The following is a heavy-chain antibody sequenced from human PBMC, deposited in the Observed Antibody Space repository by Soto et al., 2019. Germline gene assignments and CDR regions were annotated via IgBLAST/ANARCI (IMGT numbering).Heavy chain of an antibody. Sequence: GGSLRLSCAASGFTFDDYAMHWVRQAPGKGLEWVSGISWNSGSIGYADSVKGRFTISRDNAKNSLYLQMNSLRAEDTALYYCAKDTYSSGRGDFDYWGQGTLVTVSS. CDR2: ISWNSGSI. V-gene: IGHV3-9*01. D-gene: IGHD6-19*01. CDR3: AKDTYSSGRGDFDY. CDR1: GFTFDDYA. J-gene: IGHJ4*02.